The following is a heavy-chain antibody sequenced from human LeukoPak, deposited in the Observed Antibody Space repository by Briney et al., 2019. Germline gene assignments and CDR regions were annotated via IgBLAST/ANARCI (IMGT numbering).Heavy chain of an antibody. CDR2: IIPILGIA. CDR3: ARESRGIP. D-gene: IGHD3-10*01. CDR1: GGTFSRYA. J-gene: IGHJ5*02. V-gene: IGHV1-69*04. Sequence: AAKVAYQASGGTFSRYAMSLVQQAPGQRLEWMGRIIPILGIANYAQKFQGRVTITADKSTSTAYMELSSLRSEDTAVYYCARESRGIPWGQGTLVTVSS.